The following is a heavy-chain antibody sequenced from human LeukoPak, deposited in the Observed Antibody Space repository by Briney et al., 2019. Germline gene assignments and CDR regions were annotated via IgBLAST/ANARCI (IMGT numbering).Heavy chain of an antibody. D-gene: IGHD2-15*01. CDR1: GYTFTSYG. J-gene: IGHJ3*02. CDR2: ISAYNGNT. V-gene: IGHV1-18*01. CDR3: ASGYSAVGYCSGGSCYSAFDI. Sequence: GASVKVSCKASGYTFTSYGISWVRQAPGQGLEWMGWISAYNGNTNYAQKLQGRVTMTTDTSTSTAYMELRSLRPDDTAVYYCASGYSAVGYCSGGSCYSAFDIWGQGTMVTVSS.